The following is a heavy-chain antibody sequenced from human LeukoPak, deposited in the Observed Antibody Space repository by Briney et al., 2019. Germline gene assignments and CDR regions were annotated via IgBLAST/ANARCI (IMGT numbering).Heavy chain of an antibody. V-gene: IGHV3-21*04. CDR3: ARGKQKMATIDY. CDR2: ISSSSSYI. Sequence: PGGSLRLSCAASGFTFSSYSMNWVRQAPGKGLEWVSSISSSSSYIYYADSVKGRFTISRDNAKNSLYLQMNSLRAEDTAVYYCARGKQKMATIDYWGQGTLVTVSS. CDR1: GFTFSSYS. D-gene: IGHD5-24*01. J-gene: IGHJ4*02.